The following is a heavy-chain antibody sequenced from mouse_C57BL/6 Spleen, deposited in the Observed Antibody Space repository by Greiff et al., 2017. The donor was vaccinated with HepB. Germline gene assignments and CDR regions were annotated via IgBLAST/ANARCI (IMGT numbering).Heavy chain of an antibody. CDR1: GFTFTDYY. D-gene: IGHD2-4*01. CDR3: ARYDYDGSWLAY. V-gene: IGHV7-3*01. Sequence: EVKLMESGGGLVQPGGSLSLSCAASGFTFTDYYMSWVRQPPGKALEWLGFIRNKANGYTTEYSASVKGRFTISRDNSQSILYLQMNALRAEDSATYYCARYDYDGSWLAYWGQGTLVTVSA. CDR2: IRNKANGYTT. J-gene: IGHJ3*01.